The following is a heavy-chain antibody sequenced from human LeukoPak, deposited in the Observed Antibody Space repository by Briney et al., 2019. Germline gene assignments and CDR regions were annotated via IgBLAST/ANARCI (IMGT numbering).Heavy chain of an antibody. D-gene: IGHD2-2*01. J-gene: IGHJ4*02. V-gene: IGHV3-53*01. Sequence: PGGSLRLSCAGSGFTVSDYYMTWVRQAPGKGPEWVSVTYSGGTKYYADSVEGRFTIARDSAKNTLYLQMNSLRTEDTAVYYCAKEGGLGYCSTTSCAFAHWGRGTLVTVSS. CDR1: GFTVSDYY. CDR3: AKEGGLGYCSTTSCAFAH. CDR2: TYSGGTK.